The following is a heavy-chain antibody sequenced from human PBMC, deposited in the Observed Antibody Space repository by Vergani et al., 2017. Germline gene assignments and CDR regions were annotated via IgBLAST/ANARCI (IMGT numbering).Heavy chain of an antibody. D-gene: IGHD4-11*01. CDR1: GFTFSSYA. CDR2: ISYDGSNK. V-gene: IGHV3-30*04. J-gene: IGHJ5*02. CDR3: ALLGTTVTTLHRDWFDP. Sequence: VQLVESGGGLVQPGGSLRLSCSASGFTFSSYAMHWVRQAPGKGLEWVAVISYDGSNKYYADSVKGRFTISRDNAKNSLYLQMNSLRAEDTAVYYCALLGTTVTTLHRDWFDPWGQGTLVTVSS.